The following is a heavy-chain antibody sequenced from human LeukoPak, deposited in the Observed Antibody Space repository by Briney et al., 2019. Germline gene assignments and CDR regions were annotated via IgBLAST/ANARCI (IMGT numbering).Heavy chain of an antibody. CDR1: GFTFDDYA. Sequence: TGRSLRLSCAASGFTFDDYAMHWVRQAPGKGLEWVSGISWNSGSIGYADSVKGRFTISRDNAKNSLYLQMNSLRAEDTAVYYCAYLDSSGLTLGAFDIWGQGTMVTVSS. CDR3: AYLDSSGLTLGAFDI. J-gene: IGHJ3*02. D-gene: IGHD3-22*01. CDR2: ISWNSGSI. V-gene: IGHV3-9*01.